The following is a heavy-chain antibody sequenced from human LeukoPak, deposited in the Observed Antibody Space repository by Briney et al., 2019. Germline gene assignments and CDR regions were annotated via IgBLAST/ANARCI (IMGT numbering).Heavy chain of an antibody. CDR3: ARDSSPWYYYDRSGSNGFDP. CDR2: IAYDGINK. CDR1: GFTFSSYA. V-gene: IGHV3-30-3*01. D-gene: IGHD3-22*01. Sequence: GGSLRLSCAASGFTFSSYAIHWVRQAPVKGLEWVAVIAYDGINKYYADSVKGRFTISRDNSKNTLYLQMNSLRAEDTAVYYCARDSSPWYYYDRSGSNGFDPWGQGTLVTVSS. J-gene: IGHJ5*02.